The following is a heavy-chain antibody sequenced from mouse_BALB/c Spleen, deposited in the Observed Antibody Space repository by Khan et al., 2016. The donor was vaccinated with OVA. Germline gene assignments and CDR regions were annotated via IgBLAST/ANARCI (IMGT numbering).Heavy chain of an antibody. D-gene: IGHD2-3*01. CDR1: GFNIKDTY. V-gene: IGHV14-3*02. Sequence: VQLKESGAELVKPGASVKLSCTASGFNIKDTYLHWVKQRPEQGLEWIGRIAPANGNTQYDQKFQGKATITSDTSSDTSYLQLNSLTSEDTAVYYCARPSYDPRDFEVWGAGTTVTVSS. J-gene: IGHJ1*01. CDR2: IAPANGNT. CDR3: ARPSYDPRDFEV.